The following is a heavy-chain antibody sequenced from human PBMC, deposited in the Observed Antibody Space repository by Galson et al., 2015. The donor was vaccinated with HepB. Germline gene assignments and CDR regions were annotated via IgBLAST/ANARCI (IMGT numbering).Heavy chain of an antibody. D-gene: IGHD3-22*01. Sequence: SLRLSCAASEFILNYYRMTWVRQAPGKGLEWVSSISHDNNYIYYADSVKGRFTISRDNAKNSLFLQMNSLRAEDTALYYCAREAFYYDGNTYYSQSYEYYFDLWGQGILVTVSS. CDR2: ISHDNNYI. J-gene: IGHJ4*02. CDR3: AREAFYYDGNTYYSQSYEYYFDL. CDR1: EFILNYYR. V-gene: IGHV3-21*01.